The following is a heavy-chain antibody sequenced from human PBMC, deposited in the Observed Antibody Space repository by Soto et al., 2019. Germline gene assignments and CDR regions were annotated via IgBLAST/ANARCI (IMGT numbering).Heavy chain of an antibody. J-gene: IGHJ5*02. CDR3: APATVVTPIFLWS. CDR1: GYTFTGYY. V-gene: IGHV1-2*02. D-gene: IGHD3-3*01. CDR2: INPDSGGR. Sequence: ASVKVSCKTSGYTFTGYYMHWVRQAPGQGLAWMGWINPDSGGRNYAQKFQGRVTMTRYTSISTAYMELSSLKSDDTAVYYCAPATVVTPIFLWSWGQGSLVTVSS.